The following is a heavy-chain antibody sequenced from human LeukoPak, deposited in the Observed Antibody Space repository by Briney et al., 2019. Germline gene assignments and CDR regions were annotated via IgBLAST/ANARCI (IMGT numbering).Heavy chain of an antibody. J-gene: IGHJ5*02. V-gene: IGHV1-2*02. Sequence: ASVKVSCKASGYTFIGYYMHWVRQAPGQGLEWMGCINPNNGGTKDAQKFQGRVTMTRDTSISTTYMELSSLRSDDTAVYYCARVEGYCSAGSCGNWFDPWGQGALVTVSS. CDR1: GYTFIGYY. D-gene: IGHD2-15*01. CDR2: INPNNGGT. CDR3: ARVEGYCSAGSCGNWFDP.